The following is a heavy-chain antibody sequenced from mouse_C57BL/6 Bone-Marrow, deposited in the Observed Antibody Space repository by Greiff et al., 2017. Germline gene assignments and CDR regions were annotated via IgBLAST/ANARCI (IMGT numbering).Heavy chain of an antibody. CDR3: ARLLWYPWFAY. D-gene: IGHD2-1*01. Sequence: VQLQQSGAELVKPGASVKLSCTASGFNIKDYYMHWVKQRTEQGLEWIGRIDPEDGETKYAPKFQGKVTITADTSSNTAYLQVSTLTSEDTAVYYCARLLWYPWFAYWGQGTLVTVSA. CDR1: GFNIKDYY. V-gene: IGHV14-2*01. J-gene: IGHJ3*01. CDR2: IDPEDGET.